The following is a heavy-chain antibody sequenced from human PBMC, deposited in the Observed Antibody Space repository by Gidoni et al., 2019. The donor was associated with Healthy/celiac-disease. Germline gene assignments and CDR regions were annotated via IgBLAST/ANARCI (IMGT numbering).Heavy chain of an antibody. CDR3: ARAQGVVPKFGHAFDI. J-gene: IGHJ3*02. CDR1: GGSISSGGYS. D-gene: IGHD6-19*01. V-gene: IGHV4-30-2*01. CDR2: IYHSGST. Sequence: QLQLQESGSGLVKPSQTLSLTCAVSGGSISSGGYSWSWIRLPPGKGMEWIGYIYHSGSTYYHPSLKSRVTISVDSSKNQFSLKLSSVTAADTAVYYCARAQGVVPKFGHAFDIWGQGTMVTVSS.